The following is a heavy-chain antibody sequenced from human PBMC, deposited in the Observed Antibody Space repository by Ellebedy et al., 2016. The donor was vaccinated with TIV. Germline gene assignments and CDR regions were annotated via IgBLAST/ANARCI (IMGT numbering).Heavy chain of an antibody. J-gene: IGHJ3*02. Sequence: SGPTLVXPTQTLTLTCTFSGFSLSTSGMRVSWIRQPPGKALEWLARIDWDDDKFYSTSLKTRLTISKDTSKNQVVLTMTNMDPVDTATYYCARTVAYCGGDCHRDAFDIWGQGTMVTVSS. CDR1: GFSLSTSGMR. V-gene: IGHV2-70*04. CDR3: ARTVAYCGGDCHRDAFDI. CDR2: IDWDDDK. D-gene: IGHD2-21*02.